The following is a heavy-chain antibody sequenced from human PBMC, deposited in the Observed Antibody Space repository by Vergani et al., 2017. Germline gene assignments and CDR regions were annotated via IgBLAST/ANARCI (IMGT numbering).Heavy chain of an antibody. J-gene: IGHJ4*02. V-gene: IGHV3-23*01. CDR2: ISARYPST. D-gene: IGHD3-22*01. CDR1: GFTFSACP. Sequence: EVQLLQSGGGVIQPGGSVRLSCAASGFTFSACPMTWVRQAPGKGLEWVSAISARYPSTYYADSVKGRFTISRDNSKNILYLQMNSLRAEDTAVYYCARLSYDTTPNLQGGYDCWGQGTLVSVSS. CDR3: ARLSYDTTPNLQGGYDC.